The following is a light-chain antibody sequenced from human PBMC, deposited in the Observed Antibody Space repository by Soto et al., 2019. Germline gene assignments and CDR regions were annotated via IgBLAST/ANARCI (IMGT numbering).Light chain of an antibody. CDR3: QQYNHWPRT. V-gene: IGKV1-5*01. J-gene: IGKJ1*01. Sequence: DIQMTQSPSTLSASVGDRVTITCRASQSISSWLAWYQQKTGKAPKLLIYDASSLESGVPSRFSGSGSGTEFTLTISSLQSEDFAVYFCQQYNHWPRTFGQGTKVDI. CDR2: DAS. CDR1: QSISSW.